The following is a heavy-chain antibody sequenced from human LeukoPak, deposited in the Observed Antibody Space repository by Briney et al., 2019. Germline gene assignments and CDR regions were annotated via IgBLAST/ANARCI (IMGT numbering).Heavy chain of an antibody. J-gene: IGHJ4*02. CDR1: GFTFSTYS. Sequence: PGGSLRLSYAASGFTFSTYSMNWVRQAPGKGLEWVSSIPASGGSTYYADSVKGRFTISRDNSKNSLYLQMNSLRAEDTAVYYCAKESSGGWYFDYWGQGTLVTVSS. D-gene: IGHD6-19*01. CDR3: AKESSGGWYFDY. V-gene: IGHV3-23*01. CDR2: IPASGGST.